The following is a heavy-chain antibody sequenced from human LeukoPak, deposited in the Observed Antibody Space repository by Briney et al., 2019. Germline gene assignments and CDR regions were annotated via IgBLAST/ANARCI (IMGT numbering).Heavy chain of an antibody. CDR3: AKKDTAMIPFDY. CDR1: GFTFSSYS. J-gene: IGHJ4*02. V-gene: IGHV3-30*18. D-gene: IGHD5-18*01. Sequence: GGSLRLSCAASGFTFSSYSMNWVRQAPGKGLEWVAVISYDGSNKYYADSVKGRFTISRDNSKNTLYLQMNSLRAEDTAVYYCAKKDTAMIPFDYWGQGTLVTVSS. CDR2: ISYDGSNK.